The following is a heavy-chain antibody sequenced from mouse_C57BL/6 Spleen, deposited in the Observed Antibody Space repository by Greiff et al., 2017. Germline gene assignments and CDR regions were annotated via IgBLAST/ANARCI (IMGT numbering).Heavy chain of an antibody. V-gene: IGHV1-64*01. Sequence: QVQLQQPGAELVKPGASVKLSCKASGYTFTSYWMHWVKQRPGQGLEWIGMIHPNSGSTNYNEKFKSKATLTVDKSSSTAYMQLSSLTSEDSAVYYCARTGEYYGSSRGDCDVWGTGTAVTVSS. D-gene: IGHD1-1*01. CDR1: GYTFTSYW. CDR3: ARTGEYYGSSRGDCDV. J-gene: IGHJ1*03. CDR2: IHPNSGST.